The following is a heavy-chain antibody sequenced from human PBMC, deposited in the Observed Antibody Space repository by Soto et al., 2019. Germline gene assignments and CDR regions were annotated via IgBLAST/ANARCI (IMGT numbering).Heavy chain of an antibody. J-gene: IGHJ6*02. CDR1: GYTFYSYG. CDR2: ISAYNGNT. Sequence: ASVKVSCKASGYTFYSYGISWVRQAPGQGLEWMGWISAYNGNTNYVQKFQGRVTMTTEKSTSTAYMELRSLRSDDTAVYYCARDSEGGGYYYYYYGMDVWGQGTTVTVS. D-gene: IGHD3-16*01. CDR3: ARDSEGGGYYYYYYGMDV. V-gene: IGHV1-18*04.